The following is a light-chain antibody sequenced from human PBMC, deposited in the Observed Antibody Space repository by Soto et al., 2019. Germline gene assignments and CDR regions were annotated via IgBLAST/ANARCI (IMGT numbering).Light chain of an antibody. CDR1: QSVRSSY. V-gene: IGKV3-20*01. CDR2: GAS. J-gene: IGKJ5*01. Sequence: IVVTQSKGTLSLSPRERATLSCRASQSVRSSYLAWYQQNAGQAPRLLIYGASSRATGIPDRFSGSGSGTDFTLTISRLEPEDFAVYYCQQYGSSSITFGHGALL. CDR3: QQYGSSSIT.